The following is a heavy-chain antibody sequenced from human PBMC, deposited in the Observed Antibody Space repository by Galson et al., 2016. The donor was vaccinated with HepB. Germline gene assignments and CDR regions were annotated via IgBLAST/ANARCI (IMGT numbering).Heavy chain of an antibody. V-gene: IGHV4-39*01. D-gene: IGHD2-15*01. CDR3: ARHPAGYYDD. CDR1: GGSITSYDYY. Sequence: SETLSLTCTVSGGSITSYDYYWAWIRQPPGKGKEWVASIYYSGSTYYNPSLNSRVTTSRDTSNNRFSLDLTSVTAADTAVYYCARHPAGYYDDWGQGILVTVSS. J-gene: IGHJ4*02. CDR2: IYYSGST.